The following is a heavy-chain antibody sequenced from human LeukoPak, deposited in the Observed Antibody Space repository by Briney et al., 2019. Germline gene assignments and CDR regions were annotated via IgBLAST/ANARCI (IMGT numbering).Heavy chain of an antibody. Sequence: GGSLRLSCAASGFTFSSYNMNWVRQAPGKGLEWVSYISSSSSTIYYADSVKGRITISRDNVKNSLNLHMTSLRAEDTAVYYCAREDSSSWYGWGGYYYYMDVWGKGTTVTVSS. D-gene: IGHD6-13*01. J-gene: IGHJ6*03. CDR1: GFTFSSYN. CDR3: AREDSSSWYGWGGYYYYMDV. CDR2: ISSSSSTI. V-gene: IGHV3-48*01.